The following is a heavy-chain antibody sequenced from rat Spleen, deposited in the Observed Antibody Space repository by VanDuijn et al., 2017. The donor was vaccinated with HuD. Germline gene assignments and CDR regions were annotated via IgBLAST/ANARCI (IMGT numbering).Heavy chain of an antibody. D-gene: IGHD1-11*01. J-gene: IGHJ1*01. CDR3: AAQNYGYWYFDF. CDR1: GFSLTSYN. Sequence: QVQLKESGPGLVQPSQTLSLTCTVSGFSLTSYNVHWVRQPTGKGLEWMGVIGTGGTTDYSSALKSRLSISRDTSRSQVFLKMNSLRSEDTATYYCAAQNYGYWYFDFWGPGTMVTVSS. CDR2: IGTGGTT. V-gene: IGHV2-30*01.